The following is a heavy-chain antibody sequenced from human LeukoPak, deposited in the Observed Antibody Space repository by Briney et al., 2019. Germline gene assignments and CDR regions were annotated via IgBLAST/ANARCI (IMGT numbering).Heavy chain of an antibody. Sequence: PGGSLRLSCAASGFTFSSYGMHWVRQAPGKGLEWVAVISYDGSNKYYADSVKGRFTISRDNSKNTLYLQMNSLRAEDTAVYYCARAVRAARGDYYYYYYMDVWGKGTTVTVSS. CDR1: GFTFSSYG. J-gene: IGHJ6*03. CDR3: ARAVRAARGDYYYYYYMDV. V-gene: IGHV3-30*03. D-gene: IGHD6-6*01. CDR2: ISYDGSNK.